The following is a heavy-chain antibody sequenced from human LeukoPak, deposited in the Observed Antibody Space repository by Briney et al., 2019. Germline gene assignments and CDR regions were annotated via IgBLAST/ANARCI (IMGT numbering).Heavy chain of an antibody. V-gene: IGHV1-18*01. D-gene: IGHD2-15*01. CDR2: ISAYNGNT. CDR1: GYTFTSYG. J-gene: IGHJ4*02. CDR3: ANQGVAVLAYFDY. Sequence: SVKVSCKASGYTFTSYGISWVRQAPGHRLEWMGWISAYNGNTNYAQKLQGRVTMTTDTSTSTAYMELRSLSSDAPTVHSSANQGVAVLAYFDYWGQGTLVTVSS.